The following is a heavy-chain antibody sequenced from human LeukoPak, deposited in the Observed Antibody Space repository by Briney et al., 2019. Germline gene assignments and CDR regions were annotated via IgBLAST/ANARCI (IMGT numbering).Heavy chain of an antibody. V-gene: IGHV3-7*01. D-gene: IGHD2-2*02. Sequence: PTGGSLRLSCAASGFTFSSYWMSWVRQAPGKGLEWVANIKQDGSEKYYVDSVKGRFTISRDNAKNSLYLQMNSLRAEDTAVYYCARGVYCSSTSCYTGYFQHWGQGTLVTVSS. J-gene: IGHJ1*01. CDR2: IKQDGSEK. CDR3: ARGVYCSSTSCYTGYFQH. CDR1: GFTFSSYW.